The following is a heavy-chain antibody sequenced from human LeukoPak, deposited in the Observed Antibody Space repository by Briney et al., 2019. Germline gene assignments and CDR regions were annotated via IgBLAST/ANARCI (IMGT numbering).Heavy chain of an antibody. D-gene: IGHD6-6*01. Sequence: ASVKVSCKASGYTFPGYYMHWVRQAPGLGREWMGWINPNSGGTNYAQKFQGRVTMTRDTSISTAYMELSRLRSDDTAVYYCAREHSSSSGKVFDYWGQGTLVTVSS. V-gene: IGHV1-2*02. J-gene: IGHJ4*02. CDR1: GYTFPGYY. CDR3: AREHSSSSGKVFDY. CDR2: INPNSGGT.